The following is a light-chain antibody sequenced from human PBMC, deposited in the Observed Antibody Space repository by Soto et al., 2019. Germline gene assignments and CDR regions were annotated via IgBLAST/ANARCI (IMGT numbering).Light chain of an antibody. CDR1: TGAVVSGYF. J-gene: IGLJ3*02. CDR2: NTN. CDR3: LLYYGGARV. Sequence: QAVVTQEPSLTVSPGGTVTLTCASSTGAVVSGYFPNWFQQKPGQAPRPLIYNTNNRHSWTPARFSGSLLGDKAALTLSGVQPEDEADYYCLLYYGGARVFGGGTQLTVL. V-gene: IGLV7-43*01.